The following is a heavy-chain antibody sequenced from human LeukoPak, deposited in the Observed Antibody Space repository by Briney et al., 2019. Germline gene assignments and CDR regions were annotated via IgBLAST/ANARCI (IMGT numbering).Heavy chain of an antibody. CDR1: GYTFTGYY. D-gene: IGHD5-24*01. J-gene: IGHJ4*02. Sequence: ASVKVSCKASGYTFTGYYMHWVRQAPGQGLEWMGWINPNSGGPNYAQKFQGRVTMTRDTSISTAYMELSRLRSDDTAVYYCARGILGEMATIFGYWGQGTLVTVSS. CDR2: INPNSGGP. V-gene: IGHV1-2*02. CDR3: ARGILGEMATIFGY.